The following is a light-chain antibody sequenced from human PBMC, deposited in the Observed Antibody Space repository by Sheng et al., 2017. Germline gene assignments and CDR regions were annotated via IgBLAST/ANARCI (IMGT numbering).Light chain of an antibody. CDR3: QQYSTSVGFT. V-gene: IGKV3-15*01. CDR2: AAS. Sequence: EIVVTQSPATLSVSPGERATLSCRASQSVYNKLAWYQQKPGQAPRLLIYAASTRATGIPARFSGGGSGTEFNLTISRLEPEDFAVYYCQQYSTSVGFTFGPGTNVDFK. J-gene: IGKJ3*01. CDR1: QSVYNK.